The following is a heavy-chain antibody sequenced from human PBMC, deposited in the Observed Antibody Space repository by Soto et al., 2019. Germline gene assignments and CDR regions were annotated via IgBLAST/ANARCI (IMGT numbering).Heavy chain of an antibody. D-gene: IGHD3-3*01. CDR3: ARNYDFWSGSLGY. CDR2: IYYSGST. V-gene: IGHV4-59*01. Sequence: SETLSLTCTVSGGSISSYYWSWIRQPPGNGLEWIGYIYYSGSTNYNPSLKSRVTISVDTSKNQFSLKLSSVTAADTAVYYCARNYDFWSGSLGYWGQGTLVTVSS. CDR1: GGSISSYY. J-gene: IGHJ4*02.